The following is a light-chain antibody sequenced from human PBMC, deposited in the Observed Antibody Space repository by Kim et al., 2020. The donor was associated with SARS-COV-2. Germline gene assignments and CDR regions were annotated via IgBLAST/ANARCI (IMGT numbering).Light chain of an antibody. CDR1: SGWIASDD. Sequence: VTVSGSRLSGWIASDDVQLYQQRPVSAPTPVIYADNQRPSEVPDRFSGSIDTASNSASLTISGLKTEDDADFCGQSYFATTQDVVFGGGTQLTVL. CDR2: ADN. CDR3: QSYFATTQDVV. V-gene: IGLV6-57*03. J-gene: IGLJ2*01.